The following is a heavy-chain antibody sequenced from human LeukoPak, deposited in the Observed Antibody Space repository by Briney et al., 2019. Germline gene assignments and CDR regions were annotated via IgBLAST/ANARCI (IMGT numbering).Heavy chain of an antibody. D-gene: IGHD6-19*01. Sequence: GGSLRLSCAASGSTFSSYAMSWGRQAPGKGLEWVSGISDSGGSTYYADSVKGRFTISRDNSKNTLYLQMNSLRAEDTAVYYCAKGFRYIAVAGLFDYWGQGTLVTVSS. V-gene: IGHV3-23*01. CDR2: ISDSGGST. J-gene: IGHJ4*02. CDR3: AKGFRYIAVAGLFDY. CDR1: GSTFSSYA.